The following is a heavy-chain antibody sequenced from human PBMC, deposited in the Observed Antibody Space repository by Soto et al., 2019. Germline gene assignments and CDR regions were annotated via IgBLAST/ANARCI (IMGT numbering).Heavy chain of an antibody. CDR1: GGSISSGDYY. CDR2: IYYSGST. CDR3: AIYGGKSVSFDY. V-gene: IGHV4-30-4*01. J-gene: IGHJ4*02. Sequence: QVQLQESGPGLVKPSQTLSLTCTVSGGSISSGDYYWSWIRQPPGKGLEWIGYIYYSGSTYYNPSLKSRVTISVETSETQFSQKLRSVTAADTAGYYCAIYGGKSVSFDYWGQGTLVTVSS. D-gene: IGHD4-17*01.